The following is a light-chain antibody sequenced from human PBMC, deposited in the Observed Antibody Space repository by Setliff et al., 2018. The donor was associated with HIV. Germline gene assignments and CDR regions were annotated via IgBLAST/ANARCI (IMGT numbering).Light chain of an antibody. CDR1: SSDVGGYNW. V-gene: IGLV2-14*01. J-gene: IGLJ1*01. CDR3: SSYTSSSTDV. CDR2: EVS. Sequence: QSVLTQPASVSGSPGQSITISCTGTSSDVGGYNWVSWYQQHPGKAPKLMIYEVSNRPSGVSNRFSGSKSGNTASLTISGLQTEDEADYYCSSYTSSSTDVFGTGTKVTV.